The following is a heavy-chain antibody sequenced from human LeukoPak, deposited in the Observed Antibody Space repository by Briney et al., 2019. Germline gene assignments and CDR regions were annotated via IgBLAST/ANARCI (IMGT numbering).Heavy chain of an antibody. Sequence: PGGSLRLSCAASGFTFSSYAIHWVRQAPGKELEWVAVISYDGSNKYYADSVKGRFTISRDNSKNTLYLQMNSLRAEDTAVYYCASQIIAAAGGVYWGQGTLVTVSS. CDR1: GFTFSSYA. V-gene: IGHV3-30*03. D-gene: IGHD6-13*01. CDR2: ISYDGSNK. CDR3: ASQIIAAAGGVY. J-gene: IGHJ4*02.